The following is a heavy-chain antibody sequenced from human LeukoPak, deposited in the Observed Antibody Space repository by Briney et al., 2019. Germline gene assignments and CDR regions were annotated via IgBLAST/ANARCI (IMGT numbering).Heavy chain of an antibody. D-gene: IGHD2-2*01. CDR1: GGSISSYY. CDR3: ARSYCSSTSCYYYGMDV. Sequence: PSETLSLTCTVSGGSISSYYWSWIRQPAGKGLEWIGRIYTSGSTNYNPSLKSRVTMPVDTSKNQFSLKLSSVTAADTAVYYCARSYCSSTSCYYYGMDVWGQGTTVTVSS. V-gene: IGHV4-4*07. J-gene: IGHJ6*02. CDR2: IYTSGST.